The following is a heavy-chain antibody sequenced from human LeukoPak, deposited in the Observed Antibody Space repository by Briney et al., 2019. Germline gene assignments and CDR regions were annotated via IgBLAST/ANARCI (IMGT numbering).Heavy chain of an antibody. CDR2: IRYDGSNK. V-gene: IGHV3-30*02. D-gene: IGHD6-19*01. J-gene: IGHJ4*02. Sequence: GGSLRLSCAASGFTFSSYGMHWVRQAPGKGLEWVAFIRYDGSNKYYADSVKGRFTISRDNSKNTLYLQMNSLRAGDTAMYYCARANIAVAGTVPLNYWGQGTLVTVSS. CDR3: ARANIAVAGTVPLNY. CDR1: GFTFSSYG.